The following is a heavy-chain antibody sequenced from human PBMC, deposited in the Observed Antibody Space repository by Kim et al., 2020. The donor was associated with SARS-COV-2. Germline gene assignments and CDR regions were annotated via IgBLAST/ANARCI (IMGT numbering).Heavy chain of an antibody. V-gene: IGHV3-74*01. CDR3: FASGPEGS. Sequence: DGSSTTNADSGKGRFTITRDNDKNTLYLQMNSRGAEDTAVYYCFASGPEGSWGQGTLVTVSS. J-gene: IGHJ5*02. CDR2: DGSST.